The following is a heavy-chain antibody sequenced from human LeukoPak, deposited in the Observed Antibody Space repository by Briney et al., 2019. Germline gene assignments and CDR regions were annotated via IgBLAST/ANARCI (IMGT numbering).Heavy chain of an antibody. V-gene: IGHV4-4*08. CDR1: GGSISGFY. D-gene: IGHD6-19*01. CDR2: IYTSGST. CDR3: AGFIAVAGSVDY. J-gene: IGHJ4*02. Sequence: PSETLSLTCAVSGGSISGFYWSWIRQPPGRGLEWIGHIYTSGSTNYNPSLKSRVTISVDTSKNQFSLKLSSVTAADTAVYYCAGFIAVAGSVDYWGQGTLVTVSS.